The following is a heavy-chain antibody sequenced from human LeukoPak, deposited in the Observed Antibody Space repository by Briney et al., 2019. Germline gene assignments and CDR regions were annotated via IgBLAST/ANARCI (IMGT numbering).Heavy chain of an antibody. D-gene: IGHD6-19*01. CDR2: IYSGGTT. CDR3: ARGISTSGWLDY. V-gene: IGHV3-53*01. Sequence: GGSLRLSCAASGFPVSSNFMSWVRQAPGKGLEWVSVIYSGGTTYYADSVKGRFTVSRDDSKNTLYLQMSSLRAEDTAVYFCARGISTSGWLDYWGQGTLVTVSS. J-gene: IGHJ4*02. CDR1: GFPVSSNF.